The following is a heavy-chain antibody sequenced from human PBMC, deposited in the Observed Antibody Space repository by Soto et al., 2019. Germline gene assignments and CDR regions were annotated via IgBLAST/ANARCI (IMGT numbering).Heavy chain of an antibody. D-gene: IGHD6-19*01. V-gene: IGHV1-69*13. Sequence: SVKVSCKASGGTFSSYAISWVRQAPGQGLEWMGGIIPIFGTANYAQKFQGRVTITADESTSTAYMELSSLRSEDTAVYYCASRSGYSSGWYSEIDYYYGMDVWGQGTTVTVSS. CDR3: ASRSGYSSGWYSEIDYYYGMDV. J-gene: IGHJ6*02. CDR1: GGTFSSYA. CDR2: IIPIFGTA.